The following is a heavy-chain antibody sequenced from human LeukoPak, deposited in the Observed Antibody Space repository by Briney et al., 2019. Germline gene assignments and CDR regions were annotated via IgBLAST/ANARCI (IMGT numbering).Heavy chain of an antibody. CDR1: GGSVNRGSYY. D-gene: IGHD6-13*01. CDR3: ARERSSSWYGGYYYGMDV. V-gene: IGHV4-61*01. J-gene: IGHJ6*02. CDR2: IYYSGST. Sequence: SETLSLTCTVSGGSVNRGSYYWSWIRQPPGKGLEWIGYIYYSGSTNYNPSLKSRVTISVDTSKNQFSLKLSSVTAADTAVYYCARERSSSWYGGYYYGMDVWGQGTTVTVSS.